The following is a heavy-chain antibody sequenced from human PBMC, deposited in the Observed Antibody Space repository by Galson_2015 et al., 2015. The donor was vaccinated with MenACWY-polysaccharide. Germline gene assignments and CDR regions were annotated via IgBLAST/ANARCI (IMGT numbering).Heavy chain of an antibody. CDR3: AKHHSFSQASDF. CDR2: ISGSGVST. CDR1: GFTFSSYA. D-gene: IGHD2-21*01. J-gene: IGHJ4*03. V-gene: IGHV3-23*01. Sequence: SLRLSCAASGFTFSSYAMSWVRQAPGKGLEWISAISGSGVSTYYADSVKGTFTISRYNSKTTLYLQMNSLRAEDTAVYYCAKHHSFSQASDFWVHATLVAVSS.